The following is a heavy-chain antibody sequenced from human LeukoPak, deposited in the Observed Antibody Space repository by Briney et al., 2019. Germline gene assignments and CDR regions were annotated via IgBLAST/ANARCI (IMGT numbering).Heavy chain of an antibody. Sequence: GGSLRLSCTASGFPFIEYSMNWVRQAPGKGLEWISYIGIDSGNTKYADSVRGRFTISADKGKNSLYLQMNSLRVEDTAVYYCARYHNYAFDNWGQGTLVSVAS. D-gene: IGHD1-1*01. V-gene: IGHV3-48*01. CDR2: IGIDSGNT. CDR1: GFPFIEYS. CDR3: ARYHNYAFDN. J-gene: IGHJ4*02.